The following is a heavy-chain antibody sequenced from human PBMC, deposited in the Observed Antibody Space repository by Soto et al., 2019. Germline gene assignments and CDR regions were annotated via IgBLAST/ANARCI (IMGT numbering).Heavy chain of an antibody. CDR2: ISSSGTNK. J-gene: IGHJ4*02. CDR3: ARDLRGRRQPGEVFDY. D-gene: IGHD6-13*01. Sequence: EVQLVESGGGLVKPGGSLRPSCAASGFTFSYYSMNWVRQAPGKGLEWVSTISSSGTNKEYVDSARGRFTISRDNDNDSLFMQLTSLRVEDTAMYFCARDLRGRRQPGEVFDYWGQGTLVTVS. CDR1: GFTFSYYS. V-gene: IGHV3-21*01.